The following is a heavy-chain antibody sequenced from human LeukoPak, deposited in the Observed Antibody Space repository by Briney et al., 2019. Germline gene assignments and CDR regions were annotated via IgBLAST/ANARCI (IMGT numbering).Heavy chain of an antibody. J-gene: IGHJ4*02. CDR3: ARDETLSSSWDY. V-gene: IGHV1-18*01. Sequence: VASVKVSCKASGYTFTSYGISWVRQAPGQGLEWMGWISAYNGNTNYAQKLQGRVTMTRDTSISTAYMELSRLRSDDTAVYYCARDETLSSSWDYWGQGTLVTVSS. D-gene: IGHD6-13*01. CDR2: ISAYNGNT. CDR1: GYTFTSYG.